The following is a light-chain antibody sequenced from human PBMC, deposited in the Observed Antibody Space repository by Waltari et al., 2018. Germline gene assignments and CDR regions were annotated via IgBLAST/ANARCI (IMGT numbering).Light chain of an antibody. Sequence: QSGLTQPASVSGSPGQSITISCTGTSSDVGNYNLVSLYQQYPGKAPTLMVYEVTKRTSGVSDRFSGSKSGNTASLTIYGLQSEDEADYYCCSYAGLGIYVFGTGTKVTVL. CDR1: SSDVGNYNL. CDR2: EVT. V-gene: IGLV2-23*02. J-gene: IGLJ1*01. CDR3: CSYAGLGIYV.